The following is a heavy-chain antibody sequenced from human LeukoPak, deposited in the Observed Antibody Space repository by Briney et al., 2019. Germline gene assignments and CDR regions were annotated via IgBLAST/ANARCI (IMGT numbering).Heavy chain of an antibody. V-gene: IGHV1-8*01. CDR3: ARVVRYYYGSGSPPDAFDI. Sequence: ASVKVSCKASGYTFTSYDINWVRQATGQGLEWMGWMNPNSGNTGYAQKFQGRVTMTRNTSISTAYMELSSLRSEDTAVYYCARVVRYYYGSGSPPDAFDIWGQGTMVTVSS. CDR2: MNPNSGNT. J-gene: IGHJ3*02. D-gene: IGHD3-10*01. CDR1: GYTFTSYD.